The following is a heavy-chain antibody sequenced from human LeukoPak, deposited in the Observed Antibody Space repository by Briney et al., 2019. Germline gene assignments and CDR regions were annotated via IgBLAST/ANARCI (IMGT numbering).Heavy chain of an antibody. CDR3: ARRWWQQLVVTLFDY. V-gene: IGHV3-7*01. Sequence: QTGGSLRLSCAASGFIFSNYGLHWVRQAPGKGLEWVANIKQDGSEKYYVDSVKGRFTISRDNAKNSLYLQMNSLRAEDTAVYYCARRWWQQLVVTLFDYWGQGTLVTVSS. CDR1: GFIFSNYG. J-gene: IGHJ4*02. CDR2: IKQDGSEK. D-gene: IGHD6-13*01.